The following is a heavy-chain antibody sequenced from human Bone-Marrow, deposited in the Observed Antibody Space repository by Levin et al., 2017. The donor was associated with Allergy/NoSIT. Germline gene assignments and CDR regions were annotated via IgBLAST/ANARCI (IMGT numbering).Heavy chain of an antibody. Sequence: SETLSLTCAVYGGSFSGYYWSWIRQPPGKGLEWIGEINHSGSTNYNPSLKSRVTISVDTSKNQFSLKLSSVTAADTAVYYCARDLRRGWPGVWFDPWGQGTLVTVSS. D-gene: IGHD6-19*01. CDR2: INHSGST. CDR1: GGSFSGYY. J-gene: IGHJ5*02. CDR3: ARDLRRGWPGVWFDP. V-gene: IGHV4-34*01.